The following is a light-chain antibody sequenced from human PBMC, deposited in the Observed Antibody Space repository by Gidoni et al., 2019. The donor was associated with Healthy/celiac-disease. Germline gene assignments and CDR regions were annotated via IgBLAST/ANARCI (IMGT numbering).Light chain of an antibody. J-gene: IGKJ4*01. CDR2: AAS. CDR1: QAISNN. CDR3: QQYNSYPLT. V-gene: IGKV1-16*02. Sequence: DIHMTQSSSSLSASVGDRVTITCRASQAISNNIAWFQQKPGKAPKSLIYAASNLHSRVPSKFSGSGSGTDFTLTISSLQPEDFAIYYCQQYNSYPLTFGGXTKVEIK.